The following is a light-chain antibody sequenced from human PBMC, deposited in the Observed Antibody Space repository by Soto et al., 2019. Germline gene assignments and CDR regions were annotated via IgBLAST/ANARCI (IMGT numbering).Light chain of an antibody. CDR2: QVS. Sequence: VLTQTPLSSPVTLGQPASISCRSSQSLVYSDGNTYLSWLQQRPGQPPRLLIYQVSNRFSGVPDRFSGRGAGTDFTLKIRRVEAEDVGVYSWIQFSHYPRTCGQGTKVEIK. CDR1: QSLVYSDGNTY. V-gene: IGKV2-24*01. J-gene: IGKJ1*01. CDR3: IQFSHYPRT.